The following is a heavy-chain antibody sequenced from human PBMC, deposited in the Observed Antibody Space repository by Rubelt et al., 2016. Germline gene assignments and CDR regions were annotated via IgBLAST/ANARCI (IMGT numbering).Heavy chain of an antibody. CDR1: YA. CDR2: ISGGGGTT. CDR3: ARDLHYYGSGSFDY. V-gene: IGHV3-23*01. Sequence: YAMSWVRQAPGKGLECVSGISGGGGTTYYADSVKGRFTISRDNSKNTLYLQMNSLRVEDTAVYYCARDLHYYGSGSFDYWGQGTLVTVSS. D-gene: IGHD3-10*01. J-gene: IGHJ4*02.